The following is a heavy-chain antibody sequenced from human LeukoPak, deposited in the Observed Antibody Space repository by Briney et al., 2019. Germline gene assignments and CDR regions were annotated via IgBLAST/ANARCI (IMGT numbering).Heavy chain of an antibody. V-gene: IGHV1-69*13. CDR2: IIPIFGTA. CDR3: ARDLRNYDFWSVYYLYYYYYGMDV. Sequence: GASVKVSCKASGGTFSSYAISWVRQAPGQGLEWMGGIIPIFGTANYAQKFQGRVTITADESTSTAYMELSSLRSEDTAVYYCARDLRNYDFWSVYYLYYYYYGMDVWGQGTTVTVSS. D-gene: IGHD3-3*01. J-gene: IGHJ6*02. CDR1: GGTFSSYA.